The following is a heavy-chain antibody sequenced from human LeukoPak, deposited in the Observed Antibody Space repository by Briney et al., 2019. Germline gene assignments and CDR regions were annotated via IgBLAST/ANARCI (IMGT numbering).Heavy chain of an antibody. V-gene: IGHV4-59*01. Sequence: SETLSLTCTVSGGSINNSYWTWIRQPPGQGQEPIGHIYYSGSTNYSPSLKSRVTISVDTSKNQFSLKLSSVTAADTAVYYCARLSSLANIAARGRTWLDPWGQGSLVTVSS. CDR1: GGSINNSY. CDR2: IYYSGST. CDR3: ARLSSLANIAARGRTWLDP. D-gene: IGHD6-6*01. J-gene: IGHJ5*02.